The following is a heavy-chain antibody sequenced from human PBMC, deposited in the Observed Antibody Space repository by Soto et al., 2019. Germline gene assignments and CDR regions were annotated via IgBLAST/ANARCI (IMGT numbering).Heavy chain of an antibody. J-gene: IGHJ6*02. V-gene: IGHV3-30-3*01. D-gene: IGHD3-3*01. CDR2: ISYDGSNK. CDR1: GFTFSSYA. Sequence: GGSLRVSCAASGFTFSSYAMYWVRQAPGKGLEWVAVISYDGSNKNHADTVKGRFTISRDNSKNTLYLQMNSLRAEDTAVYYCARGYDFWSGYYYPYGMDVWGQGTTVTVSS. CDR3: ARGYDFWSGYYYPYGMDV.